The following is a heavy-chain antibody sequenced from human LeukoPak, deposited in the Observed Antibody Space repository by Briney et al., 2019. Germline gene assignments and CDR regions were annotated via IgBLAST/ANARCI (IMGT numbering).Heavy chain of an antibody. D-gene: IGHD2-2*01. CDR3: AKDVVPAAISNWFDP. V-gene: IGHV3-23*01. Sequence: GGSLRLSCAASGFTFSTYAMSWVRQAPGKGLEWVSVISGSGGGTYYADSVKGRFTISRDNSKNTLYLQMNSLRAEDTAVYYCAKDVVPAAISNWFDPWGQGTLVTVSS. CDR1: GFTFSTYA. J-gene: IGHJ5*02. CDR2: ISGSGGGT.